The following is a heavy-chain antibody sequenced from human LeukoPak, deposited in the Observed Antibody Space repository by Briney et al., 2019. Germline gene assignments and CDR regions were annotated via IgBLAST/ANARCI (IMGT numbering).Heavy chain of an antibody. V-gene: IGHV3-7*01. J-gene: IGHJ4*02. CDR2: IKQDGNEE. CDR1: GFTFSSHW. Sequence: GGSLRLSCAASGFTFSSHWMSWVRQAPGKGLEWVANIKQDGNEEYYVDSVKGRFTISRDNAKNSLYLQMNSLRAEDTAVYYCVKYYHDSSGYSHFDYWGQGTLVTVSS. CDR3: VKYYHDSSGYSHFDY. D-gene: IGHD3-22*01.